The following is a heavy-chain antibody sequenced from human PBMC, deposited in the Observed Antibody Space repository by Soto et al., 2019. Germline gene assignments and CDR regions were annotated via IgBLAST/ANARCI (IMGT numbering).Heavy chain of an antibody. D-gene: IGHD2-2*01. J-gene: IGHJ6*02. CDR2: IYPGDSDT. V-gene: IGHV5-51*01. CDR3: ASGRYCSSTSCYRDYYYYGMDV. CDR1: GYSFTSYW. Sequence: RGESLKIFCKGSGYSFTSYWIGWVRQMPGKGLEWMGIIYPGDSDTRYSPSFQGQVTISADKSISTAYLQWSSLKASDTAMYYCASGRYCSSTSCYRDYYYYGMDVWGQGTTVTVSS.